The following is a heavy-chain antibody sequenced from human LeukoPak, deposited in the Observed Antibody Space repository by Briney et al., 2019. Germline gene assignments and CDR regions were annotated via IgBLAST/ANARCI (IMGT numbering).Heavy chain of an antibody. Sequence: PSETLSLTCTVSGGSISSYYWSWIRQPPGKGLEWIGYIYYSGSTNYNPSLKSRVTISVDTSKNQFSLKLSSVTAADTAVYYCARVRGGYCSGGSCRYFDYWGQGTLVTVSS. CDR2: IYYSGST. V-gene: IGHV4-59*12. CDR1: GGSISSYY. J-gene: IGHJ4*02. D-gene: IGHD2-15*01. CDR3: ARVRGGYCSGGSCRYFDY.